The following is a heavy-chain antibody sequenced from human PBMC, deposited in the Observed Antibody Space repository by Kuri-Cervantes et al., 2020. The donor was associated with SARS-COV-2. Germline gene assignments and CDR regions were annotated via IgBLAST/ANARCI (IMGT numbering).Heavy chain of an antibody. J-gene: IGHJ6*02. D-gene: IGHD6-19*01. V-gene: IGHV7-4-1*02. CDR2: INTNTGNP. CDR3: ARDQEQQWLVRYYGMDV. CDR1: GYTFTSYA. Sequence: ASVKVSCKASGYTFTSYAMNWVRQAPGQGLEWMGWINTNTGNPTYAQGFTGRFVFSLDTSVSTAYLQISSLKAEDTAVYYCARDQEQQWLVRYYGMDVWGRGTTVTVPS.